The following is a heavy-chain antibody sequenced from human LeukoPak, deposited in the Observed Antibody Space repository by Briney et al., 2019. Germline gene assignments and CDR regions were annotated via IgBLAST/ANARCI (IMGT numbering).Heavy chain of an antibody. V-gene: IGHV4-61*09. CDR1: GGSLDLGSYY. CDR2: FYSSGNA. CDR3: ARDLRYSASY. J-gene: IGHJ4*02. D-gene: IGHD2-21*01. Sequence: SETLSLTCTVSGGSLDLGSYYWTWVRQPPGNVLEWIGHFYSSGNAIARYNPSLESRVTISLGTSKNQFSLKLTSVTAADTAVYYCARDLRYSASYWGQGTLVTVSS.